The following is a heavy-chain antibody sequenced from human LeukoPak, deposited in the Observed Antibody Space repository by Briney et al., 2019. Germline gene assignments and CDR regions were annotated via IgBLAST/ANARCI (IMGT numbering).Heavy chain of an antibody. J-gene: IGHJ4*02. CDR1: GGSIRSCY. D-gene: IGHD2-2*01. CDR3: ARENVLIPAARHLDY. CDR2: IYTSGST. V-gene: IGHV4-4*07. Sequence: PSDTLSLTXTVSGGSIRSCYWSWIRHPAGKGLEGIGPIYTSGSTNYDPSLKSRVTMSVDTSKNRFSLKLSSVTAADTAVYYCARENVLIPAARHLDYWGQGTLVTVSS.